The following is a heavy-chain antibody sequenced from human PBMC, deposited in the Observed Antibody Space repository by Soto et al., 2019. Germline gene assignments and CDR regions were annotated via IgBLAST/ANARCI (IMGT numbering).Heavy chain of an antibody. J-gene: IGHJ4*02. CDR2: IYHSGST. CDR1: GGSISSGGYS. Sequence: SETLSLTCAVSGGSISSGGYSWSWIRQPPGKGLEWIGYIYHSGSTYYNPSLKSRVTISVDRSKNQFSLKLSSVTAADTAVYYCARDAGYYDSSGFDYWRQGTLVTVSS. CDR3: ARDAGYYDSSGFDY. V-gene: IGHV4-30-2*01. D-gene: IGHD3-22*01.